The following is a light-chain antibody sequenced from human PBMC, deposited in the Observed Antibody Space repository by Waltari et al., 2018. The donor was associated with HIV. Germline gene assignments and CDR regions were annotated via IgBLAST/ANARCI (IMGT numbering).Light chain of an antibody. CDR2: MND. CDR1: GTSIGTYP. V-gene: IGLV1-44*01. Sequence: QSVVTQQPSASGTPGKRVTISCSGGGTSIGTYPVNWYQHFPGTPPHLLIYMNDQRPSGVPGRFSGSQSGTAASLAISGLQYDDEADYYCAVWDDSLGGAVFGGGTKLTVL. J-gene: IGLJ2*01. CDR3: AVWDDSLGGAV.